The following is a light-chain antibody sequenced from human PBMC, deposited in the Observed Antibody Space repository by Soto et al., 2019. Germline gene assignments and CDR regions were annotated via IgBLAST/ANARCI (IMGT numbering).Light chain of an antibody. V-gene: IGKV3D-15*01. CDR2: GAS. CDR3: QQYNNWPPLT. J-gene: IGKJ4*01. Sequence: EIVVTHSPTTLSVSPGGRSNLSCRASQSVYSNLAWYQQKPGQAPRLLIFGASTRATGTPARFSGRGPGTEFTLAISSLQSEDFEIYYCQQYNNWPPLTFGGGTKVDIK. CDR1: QSVYSN.